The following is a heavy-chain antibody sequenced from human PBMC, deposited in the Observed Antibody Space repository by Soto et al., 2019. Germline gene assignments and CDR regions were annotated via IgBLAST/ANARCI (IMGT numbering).Heavy chain of an antibody. Sequence: SETLSLTCAVYGGSCSGYYWSWIRQPPGKGLEWIGEINHSGSTNYNPSLKSRVTISVDTSKNQFSLKLSSVTAADTAVYYCTTDSYITIVIIRFDYWGHGTLVTVS. V-gene: IGHV4-34*01. J-gene: IGHJ4*01. CDR1: GGSCSGYY. D-gene: IGHD3-16*02. CDR3: TTDSYITIVIIRFDY. CDR2: INHSGST.